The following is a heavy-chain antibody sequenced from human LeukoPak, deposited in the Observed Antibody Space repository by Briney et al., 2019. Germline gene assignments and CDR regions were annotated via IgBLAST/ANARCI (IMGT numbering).Heavy chain of an antibody. D-gene: IGHD5-18*01. CDR3: AKGNGYSYGRYYFDY. V-gene: IGHV3-23*01. Sequence: GSLRLSCAASGFTFSSYAMGWIRQAPGKGLEWVSAITASGGNTYHADSVKGRFTISRDNSKNTLYLQVNSLRAEDTAVYYCAKGNGYSYGRYYFDYWGQGTLVTVSS. J-gene: IGHJ4*02. CDR2: ITASGGNT. CDR1: GFTFSSYA.